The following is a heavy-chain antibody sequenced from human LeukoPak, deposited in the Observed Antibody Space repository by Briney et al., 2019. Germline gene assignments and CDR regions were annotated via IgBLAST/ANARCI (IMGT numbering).Heavy chain of an antibody. Sequence: GGSLRLSCAASGFTFSSYEMNWVRQAPGKGLEWVSYISSSGSTIYYADSVKGRFTISRDNAKNSLSLQMNSLRAEDTAVYYCAELGITMIGGVWGKGTTVTISS. D-gene: IGHD3-10*02. J-gene: IGHJ6*04. V-gene: IGHV3-48*03. CDR3: AELGITMIGGV. CDR2: ISSSGSTI. CDR1: GFTFSSYE.